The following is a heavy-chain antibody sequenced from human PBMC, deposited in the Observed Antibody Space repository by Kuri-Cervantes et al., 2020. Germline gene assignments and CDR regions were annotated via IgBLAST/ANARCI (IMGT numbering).Heavy chain of an antibody. J-gene: IGHJ4*02. CDR1: GFTFSSYA. Sequence: GGSLRLSCAASGFTFSSYAMHWDRQAPGKGLEWVAVISYDGSNKYYADSVKGRFTISRDNSKNTLYLQMNSLRAEDTAVYYCARDRGDQLLLDYWGQGTLVTVSS. V-gene: IGHV3-30-3*01. CDR2: ISYDGSNK. CDR3: ARDRGDQLLLDY. D-gene: IGHD2-2*01.